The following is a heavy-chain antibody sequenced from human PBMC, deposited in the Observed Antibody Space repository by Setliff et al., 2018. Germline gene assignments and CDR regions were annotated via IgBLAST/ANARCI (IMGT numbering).Heavy chain of an antibody. J-gene: IGHJ4*02. CDR1: GGSISSYA. Sequence: GPPVKVSCKASGGSISSYAISWVRQAPGQGLEWMGGIIPIFGTANYAQKFQGRVTITTDESTSTAYMELSSLRSEDTAVYYCARLYDSSGYYGGYFDYWGQGTLVTVSS. D-gene: IGHD3-22*01. CDR3: ARLYDSSGYYGGYFDY. CDR2: IIPIFGTA. V-gene: IGHV1-69*05.